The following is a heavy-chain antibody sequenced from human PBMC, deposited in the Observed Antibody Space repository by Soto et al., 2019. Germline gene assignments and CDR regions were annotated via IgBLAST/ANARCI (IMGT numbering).Heavy chain of an antibody. V-gene: IGHV1-3*01. CDR1: GYTFTSYD. CDR2: INAGNGNA. J-gene: IGHJ4*02. D-gene: IGHD3-22*01. CDR3: ARASYYYESSGYYPDY. Sequence: ASVKVSCKASGYTFTSYDINWVRQAPGQRLEWMGWINAGNGNAKYSQKFQGRVTITRGTSASTAYVELSSLSSDDTAVYYCARASYYYESSGYYPDYWGQGTLVTVSS.